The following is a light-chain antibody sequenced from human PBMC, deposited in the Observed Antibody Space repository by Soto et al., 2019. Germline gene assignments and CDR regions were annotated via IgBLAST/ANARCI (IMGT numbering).Light chain of an antibody. Sequence: QSALTQPASVSGSPGQSITISCTGTSSDVGGYNYVSWYQQHPGKAPKLIIYDVSYRPSGVSNRVSGSKSGSTASLTISGLQAEDEADYYCSSYTSSSTLVFGGGTKLTVL. CDR2: DVS. J-gene: IGLJ2*01. CDR1: SSDVGGYNY. CDR3: SSYTSSSTLV. V-gene: IGLV2-14*01.